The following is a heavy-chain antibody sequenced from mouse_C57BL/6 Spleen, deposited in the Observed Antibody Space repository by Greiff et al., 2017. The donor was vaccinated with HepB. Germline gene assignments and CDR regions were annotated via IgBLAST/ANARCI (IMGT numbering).Heavy chain of an antibody. V-gene: IGHV1-53*01. CDR1: GYTFTSYW. Sequence: QVQLKQPGTELVKPGASVKLSCKASGYTFTSYWMHWVKQRPGQGLEWIGNINPSNGGTNYNEKFKSKATLTVDKSSSTAYMQLSSLTSEDSAVYYCARSSNYVAWFAYWGQGTLVTVSA. J-gene: IGHJ3*01. CDR2: INPSNGGT. CDR3: ARSSNYVAWFAY. D-gene: IGHD2-5*01.